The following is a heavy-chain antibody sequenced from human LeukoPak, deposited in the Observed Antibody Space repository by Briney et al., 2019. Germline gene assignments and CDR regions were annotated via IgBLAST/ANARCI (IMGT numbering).Heavy chain of an antibody. CDR2: IYTSGIT. V-gene: IGHV4-61*02. CDR3: ARIVAASYDAFDI. D-gene: IGHD5-12*01. CDR1: GGSISSGSYY. Sequence: PSETLSLTCTVPGGSISSGSYYWSWIRQPAGKGLEGIGRIYTSGITNYNPSLKSRVTISVDTSKNHFSLKLSSVTAADTAVYYCARIVAASYDAFDIWGQGTMVTVSS. J-gene: IGHJ3*02.